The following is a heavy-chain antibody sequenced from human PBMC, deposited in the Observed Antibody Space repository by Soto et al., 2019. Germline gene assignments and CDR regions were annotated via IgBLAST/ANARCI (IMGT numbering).Heavy chain of an antibody. CDR1: GFSLNTSGVG. Sequence: QITLKESGPTLVKPTQTLTLTCTFSGFSLNTSGVGVGWIRQPPGKALEWLALIYWDDDKRYSPSLKSRLTITKDTSKNQVVLTMTTLDPVDTGTYNCAHRPYGDYPIDYGGQGTLVTVSS. J-gene: IGHJ4*02. V-gene: IGHV2-5*02. CDR3: AHRPYGDYPIDY. CDR2: IYWDDDK. D-gene: IGHD4-17*01.